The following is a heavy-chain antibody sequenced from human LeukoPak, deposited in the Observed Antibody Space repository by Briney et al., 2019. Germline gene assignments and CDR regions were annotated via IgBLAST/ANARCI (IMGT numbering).Heavy chain of an antibody. V-gene: IGHV5-51*01. CDR2: IYPGDSDT. Sequence: GESLKISCKGSGYSFTSYWIGWVRQMPGKGLEWMGIIYPGDSDTRYSPSFQGQVTISADKSISTAYLQWSSLKASDTAMYYCARQVVLLWFGDNWFDPWGQGTLVTVSS. CDR3: ARQVVLLWFGDNWFDP. D-gene: IGHD3-10*01. J-gene: IGHJ5*02. CDR1: GYSFTSYW.